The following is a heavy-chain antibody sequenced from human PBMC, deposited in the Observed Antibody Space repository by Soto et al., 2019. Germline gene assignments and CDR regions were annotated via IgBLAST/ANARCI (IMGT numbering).Heavy chain of an antibody. J-gene: IGHJ3*01. D-gene: IGHD3-22*01. Sequence: PSETLSLTCTVSGGSISSTSYYWGWIRQPPGKGLEWIGTIYYNGATRYNPSLESRVTISVDTSKNQFSLKVNSLTAADTAVYYCAKESRSSSYYENNGPHWGQGTKVTVSS. V-gene: IGHV4-39*01. CDR3: AKESRSSSYYENNGPH. CDR2: IYYNGAT. CDR1: GGSISSTSYY.